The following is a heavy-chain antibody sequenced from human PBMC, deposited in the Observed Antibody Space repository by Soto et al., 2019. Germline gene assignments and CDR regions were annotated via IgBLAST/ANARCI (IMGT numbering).Heavy chain of an antibody. V-gene: IGHV3-23*01. CDR2: ISGSGGST. D-gene: IGHD6-13*01. Sequence: GGSLRLSCAASGFTFSSYAMSWVRQAPGKGLEWVSAISGSGGSTYYADSVKGRFTISRDNSKNTLYLQMNSLRAEDTAVYYCAKAPHGVAAVFGDVYFDYWGQGTLVTVSS. J-gene: IGHJ4*02. CDR1: GFTFSSYA. CDR3: AKAPHGVAAVFGDVYFDY.